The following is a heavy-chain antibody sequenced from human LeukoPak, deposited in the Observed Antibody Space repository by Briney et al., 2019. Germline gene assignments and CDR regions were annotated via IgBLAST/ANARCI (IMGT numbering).Heavy chain of an antibody. CDR3: ARVGIVGATSVVDY. J-gene: IGHJ4*02. Sequence: ASVKVSCKASGYTFTSYDINWVRQATGQGLEWMGWMNPNSGNTGCAQKFQGRVTMTRNTSISTAYMGLSSLRSEDTAVYYCARVGIVGATSVVDYWGQGTLVTVSS. CDR1: GYTFTSYD. CDR2: MNPNSGNT. D-gene: IGHD1-26*01. V-gene: IGHV1-8*01.